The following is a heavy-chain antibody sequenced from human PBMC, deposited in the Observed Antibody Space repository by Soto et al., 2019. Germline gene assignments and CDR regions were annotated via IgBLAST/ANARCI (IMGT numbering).Heavy chain of an antibody. D-gene: IGHD6-13*01. CDR2: IKSKGGGGTA. CDR1: GFSFSPAW. V-gene: IGHV3-15*07. Sequence: EVQLVESGGGLVTPGGSLTLSCAASGFSFSPAWMNWVRQAPGKGLEWVGLIKSKGGGGTADYAAPVKGRFIISRTDSKNTIYLQMNSLNPDDTALYYCIWQQDFYYGRAVWGQGTTVTVSS. J-gene: IGHJ6*02. CDR3: IWQQDFYYGRAV.